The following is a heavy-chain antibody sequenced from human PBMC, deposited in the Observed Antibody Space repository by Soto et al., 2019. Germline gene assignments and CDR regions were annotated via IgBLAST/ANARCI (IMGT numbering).Heavy chain of an antibody. V-gene: IGHV1-18*01. D-gene: IGHD1-1*01. J-gene: IGHJ2*01. CDR1: GYTFTSYG. Sequence: QVQLVQSGAEVKKPGASVKVSCKASGYTFTSYGISWVRQAPGQGLEWMGWISAYNGNTNYAQKLQGRVTMTTDTSTSTASMELRSLRSDETAVYYCARGDYRRDGTTTTWYFDLWGRGTLVTVSS. CDR3: ARGDYRRDGTTTTWYFDL. CDR2: ISAYNGNT.